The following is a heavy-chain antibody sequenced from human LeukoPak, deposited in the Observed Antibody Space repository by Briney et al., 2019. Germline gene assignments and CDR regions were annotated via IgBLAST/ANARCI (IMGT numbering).Heavy chain of an antibody. J-gene: IGHJ4*02. CDR1: GFTFSSYS. V-gene: IGHV3-48*04. D-gene: IGHD1-26*01. CDR3: ARDRGGSYSAIDY. CDR2: ISSSSSTI. Sequence: GGSLRLSCAASGFTFSSYSMNWVRQTPGKGLEWVSFISSSSSTIYYADSVKGRFTISRDNAKNSLYLQMNSLRAEDTAVYYCARDRGGSYSAIDYWGQGTLVTVSS.